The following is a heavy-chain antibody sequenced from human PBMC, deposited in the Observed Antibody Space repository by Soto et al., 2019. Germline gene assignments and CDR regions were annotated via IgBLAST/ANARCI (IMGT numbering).Heavy chain of an antibody. CDR1: GFTFSSYA. D-gene: IGHD3-16*02. CDR2: ISGSGGST. Sequence: GGSLRLSCAASGFTFSSYAMSWVRQAPGKGLEWVSAISGSGGSTYYADSVKGRFTISRDNSKNTLYLQMNSLRAEDTAVYYCAKDKYYDYVWGSYRYSVSSDYWGQGTLVTVSS. J-gene: IGHJ4*02. CDR3: AKDKYYDYVWGSYRYSVSSDY. V-gene: IGHV3-23*01.